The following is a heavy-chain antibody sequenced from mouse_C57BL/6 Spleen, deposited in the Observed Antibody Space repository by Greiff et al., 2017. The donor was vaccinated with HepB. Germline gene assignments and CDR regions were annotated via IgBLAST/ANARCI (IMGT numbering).Heavy chain of an antibody. J-gene: IGHJ4*01. CDR1: GFTFSSYA. Sequence: EVKLVESGGGLVKPGGSLKLSCAASGFTFSSYAMSWVRQTPEKRLEWVATISDGGSYTYYPDNVKGRFTISRDKAKNHLYLQMSHLKSEDTAMYYCAREDRSFYAMDYWGQGTSVTVSS. V-gene: IGHV5-4*01. CDR3: AREDRSFYAMDY. D-gene: IGHD3-2*01. CDR2: ISDGGSYT.